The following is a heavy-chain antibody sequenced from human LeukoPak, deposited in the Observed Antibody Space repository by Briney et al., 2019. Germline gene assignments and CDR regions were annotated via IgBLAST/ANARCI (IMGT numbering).Heavy chain of an antibody. V-gene: IGHV3-23*01. J-gene: IGHJ4*02. CDR2: ISGSGGST. Sequence: GGSLRLSCAASGFTSSSYAMGWVRQAPGKGLEWVSAISGSGGSTYYADSVKGRFTISRDNSKNTLYLQMNSLRAEDTAVYYCANSIAAADYWGQGTLVTVSS. CDR1: GFTSSSYA. D-gene: IGHD6-13*01. CDR3: ANSIAAADY.